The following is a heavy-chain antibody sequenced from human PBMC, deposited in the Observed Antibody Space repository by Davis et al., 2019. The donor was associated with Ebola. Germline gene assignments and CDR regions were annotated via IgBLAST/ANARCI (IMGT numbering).Heavy chain of an antibody. D-gene: IGHD6-19*01. J-gene: IGHJ4*02. V-gene: IGHV3-64*04. CDR3: AREVAVANFDY. CDR1: GFTFSSYA. CDR2: ISSNGGST. Sequence: GGSLRLSCSASGFTFSSYAMHWVRQAPGKGLEYVSAISSNGGSTYYADSVKGRFTISRDNSKNTLYLEMNSLRAEDTAVYYCAREVAVANFDYWGQGTLVTVSS.